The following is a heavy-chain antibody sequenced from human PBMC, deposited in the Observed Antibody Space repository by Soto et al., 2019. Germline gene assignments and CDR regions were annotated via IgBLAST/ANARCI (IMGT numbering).Heavy chain of an antibody. CDR1: GFAFSYHG. CDR3: AKDDDTSSHYSLLDF. V-gene: IGHV3-33*06. CDR2: TWSGGRGE. J-gene: IGHJ4*02. D-gene: IGHD3-22*01. Sequence: QVQLVESGGGVVQPGTSLRLSCAASGFAFSYHGIHWVRQAPGKGLEWVAVTWSGGRGEYYADSVRGRFTISRDNSKTTVYLQVNSLRVVDTAVYYCAKDDDTSSHYSLLDFRGQGTLVTVSS.